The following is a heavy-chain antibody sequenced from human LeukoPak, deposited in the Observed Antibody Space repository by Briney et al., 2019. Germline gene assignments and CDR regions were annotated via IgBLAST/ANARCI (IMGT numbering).Heavy chain of an antibody. V-gene: IGHV5-51*01. J-gene: IGHJ2*01. CDR3: ARLGIAVNRYSNWYFDL. D-gene: IGHD6-19*01. CDR2: IYPGDSDT. Sequence: GESLKISCKGSGYSFTSYWIGWVRQMPGKGLEWMGIIYPGDSDTRYSPSFQGQVTISADKSISTAYLQWSSLKASDTAMYYCARLGIAVNRYSNWYFDLWGRGTLVTVSS. CDR1: GYSFTSYW.